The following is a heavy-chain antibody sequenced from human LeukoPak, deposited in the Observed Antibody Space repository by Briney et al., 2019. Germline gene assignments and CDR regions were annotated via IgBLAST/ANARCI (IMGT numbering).Heavy chain of an antibody. Sequence: GGFLRLSCAASGFTFSSYSMNWVRQAPGKGLEWVSSISSSSYIYYADSVKGRFTISRDNAKNSLYLQMNSLRAEDTAVYYRARAYCSGGSCQYYFDYWGQGTLVTVSS. V-gene: IGHV3-21*01. CDR1: GFTFSSYS. D-gene: IGHD2-15*01. CDR2: ISSSSYI. J-gene: IGHJ4*02. CDR3: ARAYCSGGSCQYYFDY.